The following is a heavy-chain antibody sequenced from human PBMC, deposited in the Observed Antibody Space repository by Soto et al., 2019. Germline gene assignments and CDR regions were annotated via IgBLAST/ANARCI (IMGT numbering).Heavy chain of an antibody. J-gene: IGHJ5*02. CDR1: GGSISSGGYY. CDR3: ARHGIAAAGASSYNWFDP. Sequence: PSETLSLTCTVSGGSISSGGYYWSWIRQHPGKGLEWIGYIYYSGSTYYNPSLKSRVTISVDTSKNQFSLKLSSVTAADTAVYYCARHGIAAAGASSYNWFDPWDQGTLVTVSS. CDR2: IYYSGST. V-gene: IGHV4-31*03. D-gene: IGHD6-13*01.